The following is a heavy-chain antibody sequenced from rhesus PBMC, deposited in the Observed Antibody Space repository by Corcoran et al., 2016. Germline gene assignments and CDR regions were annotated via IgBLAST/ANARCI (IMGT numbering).Heavy chain of an antibody. Sequence: QVQLQESGPGLVKPSETLSLTCAVSGGSISGYYYWSWIRQPPGKGLEWIGVIYGSVGSNYLNPSLKGRFPLSVDTSKNQFSLKLSSVTAADTAVYYCASATGDFDYWGQGVLVTVSS. V-gene: IGHV4S14*01. J-gene: IGHJ4*01. CDR2: IYGSVGSN. CDR3: ASATGDFDY. CDR1: GGSISGYYY.